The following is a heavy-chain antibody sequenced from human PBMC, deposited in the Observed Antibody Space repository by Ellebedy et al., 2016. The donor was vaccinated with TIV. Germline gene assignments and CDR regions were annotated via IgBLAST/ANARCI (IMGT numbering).Heavy chain of an antibody. Sequence: GESLKISCAASGFTFSTYGMHWVRQAPGKGLEWVAVIWYDGINKYYGDSVKGRFTISRDNSKNTLFLQMNSLRAEDTAVYYCARGRTTGIWGQGTLVTVSS. CDR2: IWYDGINK. CDR3: ARGRTTGI. J-gene: IGHJ4*02. D-gene: IGHD1-14*01. V-gene: IGHV3-33*01. CDR1: GFTFSTYG.